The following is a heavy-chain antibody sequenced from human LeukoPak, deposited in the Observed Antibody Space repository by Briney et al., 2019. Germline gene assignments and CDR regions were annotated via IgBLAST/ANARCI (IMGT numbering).Heavy chain of an antibody. Sequence: SVKISCKASGGTFSSYAISWVRQAPGQGLEWMGGIIPIFGTANYAQKFQGRVTIIADESTSTAYMELSSLRSEDTAVYYCARGRLAGDGYNSPFDYWGQGTLVTVSS. D-gene: IGHD5-24*01. V-gene: IGHV1-69*13. CDR3: ARGRLAGDGYNSPFDY. CDR2: IIPIFGTA. J-gene: IGHJ4*02. CDR1: GGTFSSYA.